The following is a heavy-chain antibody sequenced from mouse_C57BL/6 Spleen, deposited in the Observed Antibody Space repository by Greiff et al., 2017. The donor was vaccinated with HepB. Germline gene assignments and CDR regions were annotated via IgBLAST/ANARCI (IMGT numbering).Heavy chain of an antibody. J-gene: IGHJ2*01. D-gene: IGHD1-1*01. Sequence: QVQLQQPGAELVMPGASVKLSCKASGYTFTSYWMHWVKQRPGQGLEWIGEIDPSDSYTNYNHKFKGKSTLTVDKSSSTAYMQLSSLTSEDSAVYYCARSTVVEDFDYWGQGTTLTVS. CDR1: GYTFTSYW. CDR3: ARSTVVEDFDY. V-gene: IGHV1-69*01. CDR2: IDPSDSYT.